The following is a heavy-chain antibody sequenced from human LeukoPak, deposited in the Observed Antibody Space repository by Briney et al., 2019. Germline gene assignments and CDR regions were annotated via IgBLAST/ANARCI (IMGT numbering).Heavy chain of an antibody. CDR2: IYHSGST. CDR3: ARAYSWQASGSIGY. CDR1: GGSISSGGYY. Sequence: PSQTLSLTCTVSGGSISSGGYYWSWIRQPPGKGLEWIGYIYHSGSTYYNPSLKSRVTISVDRSKNQFSLKLSSVTAADTAVYYCARAYSWQASGSIGYWGQGTLVTVSS. V-gene: IGHV4-30-2*01. D-gene: IGHD6-13*01. J-gene: IGHJ4*02.